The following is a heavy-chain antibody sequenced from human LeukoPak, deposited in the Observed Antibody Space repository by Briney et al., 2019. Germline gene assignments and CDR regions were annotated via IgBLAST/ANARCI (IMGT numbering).Heavy chain of an antibody. CDR2: ISAYNGNT. CDR3: ARGVDIVATSPYYYMDV. J-gene: IGHJ6*03. Sequence: ASLKVSCKASGYTFTSYGISWVRQAPGQGLEWMGWISAYNGNTNYAQKLQGRVTMTTDTSTSTAYMELRSLRSDDTAVYYCARGVDIVATSPYYYMDVWGKGTTVTISS. V-gene: IGHV1-18*01. D-gene: IGHD5-12*01. CDR1: GYTFTSYG.